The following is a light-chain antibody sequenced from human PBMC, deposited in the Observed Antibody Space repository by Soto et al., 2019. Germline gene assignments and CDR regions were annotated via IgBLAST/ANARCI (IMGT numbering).Light chain of an antibody. V-gene: IGKV3-15*01. J-gene: IGKJ2*01. CDR1: QHVSSN. CDR2: RAS. CDR3: QQYNKWPYT. Sequence: EIVMTQSPATLSVSPGGSATLSCRASQHVSSNLAWYRQKPGQAPTLVIYRASTRATGLPARFSGSGSGTEFTLTISSQQSEDFAVYYCQQYNKWPYTFGQGTKLEI.